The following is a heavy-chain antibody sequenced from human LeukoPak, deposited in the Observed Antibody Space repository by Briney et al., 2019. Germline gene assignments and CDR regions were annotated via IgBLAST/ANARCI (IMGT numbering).Heavy chain of an antibody. Sequence: GGSLRLSCAASGFTFSSYEMNWVRQAPGKGLEWVSYISSSGSTIYYADSVKGRFTISRDNAKNSLYLQMNSLRAEDTAVYYCATCGYTYGLYFDYWGQGTLVTVSS. CDR1: GFTFSSYE. J-gene: IGHJ4*02. CDR3: ATCGYTYGLYFDY. CDR2: ISSSGSTI. V-gene: IGHV3-48*03. D-gene: IGHD5-18*01.